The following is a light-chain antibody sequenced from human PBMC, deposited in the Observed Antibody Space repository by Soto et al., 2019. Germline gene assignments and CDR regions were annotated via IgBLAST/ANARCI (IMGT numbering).Light chain of an antibody. CDR3: QQYNNWPLT. CDR1: QSVSSN. J-gene: IGKJ3*01. CDR2: GAS. Sequence: EVVMTQSPATLSVSLGDRATLSCRASQSVSSNLAWYQQKPGQGPRLLIYGASTRATGIPARFSGSGSGTEFTLTISSLQSEDFAVYSCQQYNNWPLT. V-gene: IGKV3-15*01.